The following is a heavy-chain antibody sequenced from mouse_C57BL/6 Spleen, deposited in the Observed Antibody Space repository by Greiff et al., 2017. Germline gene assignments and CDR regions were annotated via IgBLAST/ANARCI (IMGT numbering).Heavy chain of an antibody. CDR3: SRYVLPYYAMDY. CDR1: GFTFTAYY. D-gene: IGHD2-10*01. Sequence: DVMLVESGGGLVPPGGSLSLSCAASGFTFTAYYMSWVRQPPGKALEWLGFIRNKANGYTTDYSASVKGRFTISRDNSHSILYLLMNALRDEDSATYDRSRYVLPYYAMDYWGQGTSVTVSS. J-gene: IGHJ4*01. CDR2: IRNKANGYTT. V-gene: IGHV7-3*01.